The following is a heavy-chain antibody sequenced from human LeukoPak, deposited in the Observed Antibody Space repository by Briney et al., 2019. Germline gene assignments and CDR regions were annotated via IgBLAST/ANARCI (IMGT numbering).Heavy chain of an antibody. CDR1: GFTFGDYL. CDR3: SRGSGWLSVY. Sequence: GGSLRLSCTASGFTFGDYLMSWFRQAPGKGLEWIGFISGGTTEYASAVKFRFTISRDDSSSIAYLQMNSLTTEDTAVYYCSRGSGWLSVYWGQGTLVTVSS. D-gene: IGHD6-19*01. CDR2: ISGGTT. V-gene: IGHV3-49*03. J-gene: IGHJ4*02.